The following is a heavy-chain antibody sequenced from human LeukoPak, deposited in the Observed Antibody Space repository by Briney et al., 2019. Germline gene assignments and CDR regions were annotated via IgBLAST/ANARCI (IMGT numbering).Heavy chain of an antibody. D-gene: IGHD3-22*01. J-gene: IGHJ4*02. CDR1: GFTFSSYE. CDR3: ARAGYYYNF. V-gene: IGHV3-48*03. CDR2: ISSSGSTI. Sequence: PGGSLRLSCAASGFTFSSYEMNWVRQAPGKGLEWVSYISSSGSTIYYADSVKGRFTVSRDNAKNSLYLQMNSLRADDTAVYYCARAGYYYNFWGQGTLVTVSS.